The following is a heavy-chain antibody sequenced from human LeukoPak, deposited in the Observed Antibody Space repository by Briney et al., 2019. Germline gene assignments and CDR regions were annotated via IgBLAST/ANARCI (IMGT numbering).Heavy chain of an antibody. CDR2: IIPIFGTA. V-gene: IGHV1-69*13. D-gene: IGHD5-24*01. Sequence: SVKVSCTASGGTFSSYAISWVRQAPGQGLEWMGGIIPIFGTANYAQKFQGRVTITADESTSTAYMELSSLRSEDTAVYYCASDRDGYNYYFDYWGQGTLVTVSS. CDR1: GGTFSSYA. CDR3: ASDRDGYNYYFDY. J-gene: IGHJ4*02.